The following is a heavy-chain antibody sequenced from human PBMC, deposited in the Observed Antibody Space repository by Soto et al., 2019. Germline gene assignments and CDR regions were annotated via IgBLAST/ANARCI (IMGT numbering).Heavy chain of an antibody. CDR2: ISSSSSTI. V-gene: IGHV3-48*01. Sequence: GGSLRLSCAASGFTFSSYSMNWVRQAPGKGLEWVSYISSSSSTIYYADSVKGRFTISRDNAKNSLYLQMNSLRAEDTAVYYCARDIMVRGVIILDYWGQGTLVTVSS. CDR3: ARDIMVRGVIILDY. J-gene: IGHJ4*02. D-gene: IGHD3-10*01. CDR1: GFTFSSYS.